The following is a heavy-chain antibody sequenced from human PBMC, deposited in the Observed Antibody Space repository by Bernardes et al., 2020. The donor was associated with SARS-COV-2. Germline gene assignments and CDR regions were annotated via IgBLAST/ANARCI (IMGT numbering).Heavy chain of an antibody. J-gene: IGHJ4*02. Sequence: ASVKVSCKASGYTFTSYGISWVRQAPGQGLEWMGWISPYNGNTNYAQKLQGRVTMTTDTSTSTAYMELRSLRSDDTAVYYCARAADPYYCGGDCLYFDDWGQGTLVTVSS. CDR1: GYTFTSYG. CDR2: ISPYNGNT. CDR3: ARAADPYYCGGDCLYFDD. V-gene: IGHV1-18*04. D-gene: IGHD2-21*01.